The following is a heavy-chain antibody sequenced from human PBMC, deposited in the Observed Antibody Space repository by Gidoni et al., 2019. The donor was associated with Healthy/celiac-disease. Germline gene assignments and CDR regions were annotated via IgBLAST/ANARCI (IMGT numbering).Heavy chain of an antibody. CDR1: GGSFSGDY. V-gene: IGHV4-34*01. D-gene: IGHD4-4*01. J-gene: IGHJ1*01. CDR3: ARRYRTPLFQH. Sequence: QVQLQQWGAGLLKPSETLSLTCAVNGGSFSGDYWSWIRQPPGKGLEWIGEINHSGSTNYNPSLKSRVTISVDTSKNQFSLKLSSVTAADTAVYYCARRYRTPLFQHWGQGTLVTVSS. CDR2: INHSGST.